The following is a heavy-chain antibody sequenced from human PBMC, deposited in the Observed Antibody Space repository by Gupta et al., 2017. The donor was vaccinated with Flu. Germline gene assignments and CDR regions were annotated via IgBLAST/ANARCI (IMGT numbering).Heavy chain of an antibody. Sequence: RQHPGKGLEWIGYIDESGSAYDNPSLKGRVSISVDTSRNQFSLRLSSVTAADTAVYYCARDPVGMGGMYYFDYWGQGTLVTVSS. V-gene: IGHV4-31*02. D-gene: IGHD1-26*01. CDR3: ARDPVGMGGMYYFDY. J-gene: IGHJ4*02. CDR2: IDESGSA.